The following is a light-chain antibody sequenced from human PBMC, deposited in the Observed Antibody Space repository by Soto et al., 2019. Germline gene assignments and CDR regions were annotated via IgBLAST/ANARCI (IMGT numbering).Light chain of an antibody. Sequence: QSALTQPPSASGSPGQSVTISCTGTSSDVGGYNYVSWYQQHPGKAPKLMIYEVSKRPSGVSNRFSGSKSGNTASLTISGLQAEDEADYYCSSYTSSSTPDVFGTGTQLTVL. CDR2: EVS. CDR1: SSDVGGYNY. CDR3: SSYTSSSTPDV. V-gene: IGLV2-14*01. J-gene: IGLJ1*01.